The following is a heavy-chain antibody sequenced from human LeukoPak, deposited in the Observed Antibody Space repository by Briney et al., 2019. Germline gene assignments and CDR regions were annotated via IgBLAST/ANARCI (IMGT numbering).Heavy chain of an antibody. D-gene: IGHD2-15*01. CDR2: IYYSGST. CDR1: GGSISSSSYY. CDR3: AREVVVAEGGGLYYYYYMDV. Sequence: SETLSLTCTVSGGSISSSSYYWGWIRQPPGKGLEWIGSIYYSGSTYYNPSLKSRVTISVDTSKNQFSLKLSSVTAADTAVYYCAREVVVAEGGGLYYYYYMDVWGKGTTVTISS. J-gene: IGHJ6*03. V-gene: IGHV4-39*02.